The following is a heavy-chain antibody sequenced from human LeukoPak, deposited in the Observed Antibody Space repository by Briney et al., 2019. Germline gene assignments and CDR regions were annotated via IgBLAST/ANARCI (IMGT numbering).Heavy chain of an antibody. Sequence: GGSLRLSCAASGFTFSSYSMNWVRQAPGKGLEWVSSISSSSSYIYYADPVKGRFTISRDNAKNSLYLQMNSLRAEDTAVYYCARGNYYDSSGYWYYFDYWGQGTLVTVSS. CDR1: GFTFSSYS. CDR3: ARGNYYDSSGYWYYFDY. CDR2: ISSSSSYI. D-gene: IGHD3-22*01. J-gene: IGHJ4*02. V-gene: IGHV3-21*06.